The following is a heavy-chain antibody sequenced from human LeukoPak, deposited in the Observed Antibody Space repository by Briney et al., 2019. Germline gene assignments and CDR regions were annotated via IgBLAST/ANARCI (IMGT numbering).Heavy chain of an antibody. CDR1: GFTFGSYS. D-gene: IGHD3-10*01. J-gene: IGHJ4*02. CDR3: ARDRFWSRDYKSGGPLHYFDY. V-gene: IGHV3-30-3*01. Sequence: GRSLRLSCAASGFTFGSYSMHWVRQAPGKGLEWLSVISYDGSSKYFADSVKGRFTISRDNSENTLYLQLNSLRVEDTAVYSCARDRFWSRDYKSGGPLHYFDYWGPGTLVTVSS. CDR2: ISYDGSSK.